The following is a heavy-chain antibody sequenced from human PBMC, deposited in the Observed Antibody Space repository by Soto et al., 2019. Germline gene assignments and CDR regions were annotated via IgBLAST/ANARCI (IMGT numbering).Heavy chain of an antibody. CDR1: GGTFSSYA. CDR2: IIPIFGTA. CDR3: ARDRYSGSSEGDYYYYGMDV. D-gene: IGHD6-6*01. Sequence: QVQLVQSGAEVKKPGSSVKVSCKASGGTFSSYAISWVRQAPGQGLEWMGGIIPIFGTANYAQKFQGRVTITANESTSTAYMELSSLRSEDTAVYYCARDRYSGSSEGDYYYYGMDVWGQGTTVTVSS. V-gene: IGHV1-69*01. J-gene: IGHJ6*02.